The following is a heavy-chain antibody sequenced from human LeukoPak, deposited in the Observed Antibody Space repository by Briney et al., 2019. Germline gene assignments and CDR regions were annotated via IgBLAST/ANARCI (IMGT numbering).Heavy chain of an antibody. CDR3: ARGPRHDTAMINWFEP. CDR2: INPIRGIA. CDR1: GGTFSSYG. J-gene: IGHJ5*02. D-gene: IGHD5-18*01. Sequence: SVKVSCKAPGGTFSSYGISWVRKAPGQGLEWMGKINPIRGIANYAQKFQGRVTITADQSTSTAYMELSSLRSEDTAVYYCARGPRHDTAMINWFEPWGQGTLVTVSS. V-gene: IGHV1-69*04.